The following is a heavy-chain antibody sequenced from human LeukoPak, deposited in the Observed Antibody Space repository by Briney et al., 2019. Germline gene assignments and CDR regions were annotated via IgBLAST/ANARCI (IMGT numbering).Heavy chain of an antibody. V-gene: IGHV1-46*01. CDR3: ARAVNYYDSSGYYYGELYYYGMDV. CDR1: GYTFTSYY. D-gene: IGHD3-22*01. CDR2: INPSGGST. J-gene: IGHJ6*02. Sequence: ASVKVSCKASGYTFTSYYMHWVRQAPGQGLEWMGIINPSGGSTSYAQKFQGRVTMTRDTSTSTVYMELSSLRSEDTAVYYCARAVNYYDSSGYYYGELYYYGMDVWGQGTTATVSS.